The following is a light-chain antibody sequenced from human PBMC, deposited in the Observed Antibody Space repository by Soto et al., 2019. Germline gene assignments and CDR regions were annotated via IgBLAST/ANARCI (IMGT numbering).Light chain of an antibody. CDR1: QSIDTY. CDR3: QQSYSTPLT. CDR2: EAS. V-gene: IGKV1-39*01. J-gene: IGKJ4*01. Sequence: DSQMTQSPSSLSASVGDRVTITCRASQSIDTYLNWYQQKPGKAPKLLIYEASSLQSGVPSRFSGSGAGTDFTLTISSLQPEDFATYFCQQSYSTPLTFGGGTKVDIK.